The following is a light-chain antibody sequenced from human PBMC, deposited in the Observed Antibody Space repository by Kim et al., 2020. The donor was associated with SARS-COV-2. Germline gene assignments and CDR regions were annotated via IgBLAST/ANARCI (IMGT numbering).Light chain of an antibody. CDR2: KAS. CDR1: QSISGW. V-gene: IGKV1-5*03. CDR3: QRYSSQWT. J-gene: IGKJ1*01. Sequence: DIQMTQSPSTLSASVGDRVIITCRARQSISGWLAWYQHKPGKALKLLIQKASSLESGVPARFSGSGSGTEFTLTISSLQPDDFATYFCQRYSSQWTFGQGTKVDIK.